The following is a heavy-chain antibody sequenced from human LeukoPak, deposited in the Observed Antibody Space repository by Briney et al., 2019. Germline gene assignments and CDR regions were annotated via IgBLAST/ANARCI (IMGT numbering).Heavy chain of an antibody. CDR3: ARNYYDSSGYYSGIDY. V-gene: IGHV4-31*03. Sequence: SETLSLTCTVSGGSISSGGYYWSWIRQHTGKGLEWIGYIYYSGSTYYNPSLKSRVTISVDTSKNQFSLKLSSVTAADTAVYYCARNYYDSSGYYSGIDYWGQGTLVTVSS. CDR1: GGSISSGGYY. D-gene: IGHD3-22*01. CDR2: IYYSGST. J-gene: IGHJ4*02.